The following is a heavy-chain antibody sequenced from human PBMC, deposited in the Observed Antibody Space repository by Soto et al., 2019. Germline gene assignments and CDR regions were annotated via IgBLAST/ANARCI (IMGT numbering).Heavy chain of an antibody. CDR1: GGSISSSNW. CDR3: ARASYDSSGYYDAFDI. CDR2: IYHSGST. J-gene: IGHJ3*02. V-gene: IGHV4-4*02. D-gene: IGHD3-22*01. Sequence: SETLSLTCAVSGGSISSSNWWSFVRQPPGKGLEWIGEIYHSGSTNYNPSLKSRVTISVDKSKNQFSLKLSSVTAADTAVYYCARASYDSSGYYDAFDIWGQGTMVTVSS.